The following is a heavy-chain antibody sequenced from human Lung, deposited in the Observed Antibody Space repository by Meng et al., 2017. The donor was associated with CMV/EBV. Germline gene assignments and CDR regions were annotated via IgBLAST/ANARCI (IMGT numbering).Heavy chain of an antibody. V-gene: IGHV3-11*01. D-gene: IGHD3-3*01. CDR3: AREVAYDFWSGYNWFDP. J-gene: IGHJ5*02. CDR1: GFTFSDYY. Sequence: GESXKISXAASGFTFSDYYMSWIRQAPGKGLEWVSYISSSGSTIYYADSVKGRFTISRDNAKNSLYLQMNSLRAEDTAVYYCAREVAYDFWSGYNWFDPWGQGXLVTVSS. CDR2: ISSSGSTI.